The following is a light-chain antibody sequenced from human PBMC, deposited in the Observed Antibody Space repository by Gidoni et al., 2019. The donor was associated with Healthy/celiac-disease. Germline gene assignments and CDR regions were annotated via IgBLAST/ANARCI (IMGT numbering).Light chain of an antibody. CDR2: WAS. V-gene: IGKV4-1*01. CDR1: QSVLYSSNNKNY. Sequence: DIVMTQSQDSLAVSLGERATINCKSSQSVLYSSNNKNYLAWYQQKPGQHPKLLIYWASTRESGVPDRFSGSGSGTDFTLTISSLQAEDVAVYYCQQYYSTPLAFGQGTKLEIK. CDR3: QQYYSTPLA. J-gene: IGKJ2*01.